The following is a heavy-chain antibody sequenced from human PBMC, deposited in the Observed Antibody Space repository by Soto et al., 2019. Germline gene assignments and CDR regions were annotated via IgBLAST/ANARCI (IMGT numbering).Heavy chain of an antibody. D-gene: IGHD3-22*01. CDR1: GFMFNDYA. J-gene: IGHJ4*02. CDR2: ISSDGNHQ. CDR3: SRGTYYPQSSGLHADY. Sequence: GGSLRLSCATSGFMFNDYAMYWVRQAPGQGLEWVAMISSDGNHQFYVDNVRGRFTVSRDNSKNTLNLQMNSLRPEDTAVYYCSRGTYYPQSSGLHADYWGLGTVVTVSS. V-gene: IGHV3-30*03.